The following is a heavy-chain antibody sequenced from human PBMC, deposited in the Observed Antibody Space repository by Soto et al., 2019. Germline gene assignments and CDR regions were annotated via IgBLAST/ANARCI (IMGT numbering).Heavy chain of an antibody. CDR2: IYYSGST. Sequence: QVQLQESGPGLVKPSETLSLTCTVSGCSISSYYWSWIRQPPGKGLEWIGYIYYSGSTNYNPSLKSRVTISVDTSKTQFALKLSSVTAADAAVYYCARVLSVAGYNDAFDIWGQGTMVTVSS. CDR3: ARVLSVAGYNDAFDI. J-gene: IGHJ3*02. CDR1: GCSISSYY. V-gene: IGHV4-59*01. D-gene: IGHD6-19*01.